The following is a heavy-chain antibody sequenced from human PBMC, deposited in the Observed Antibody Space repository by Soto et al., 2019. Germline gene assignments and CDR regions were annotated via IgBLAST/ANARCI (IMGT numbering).Heavy chain of an antibody. Sequence: PGGSLRLSCAASGFTFSSYGMHWVRQAPGKGLEWVAVISYDGSNKYYADSVKGRFTISRDNSKNTLYLQMNSLRAEDTAVYYCAKGLGTSGQGTLVTVSS. D-gene: IGHD3-16*01. V-gene: IGHV3-30*18. CDR2: ISYDGSNK. J-gene: IGHJ5*02. CDR3: AKGLGT. CDR1: GFTFSSYG.